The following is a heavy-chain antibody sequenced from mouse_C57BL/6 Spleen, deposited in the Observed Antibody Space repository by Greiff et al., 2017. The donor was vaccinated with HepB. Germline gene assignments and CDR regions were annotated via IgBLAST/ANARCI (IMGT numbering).Heavy chain of an antibody. V-gene: IGHV2-6-1*01. CDR3: ARQGGYGLYWYFDV. J-gene: IGHJ1*03. CDR1: GFSLTSYG. D-gene: IGHD2-10*02. CDR2: IWSDGST. Sequence: VKLMESGPGLVAPSQSLSITCTVSGFSLTSYGVHWVRQPPGKGLEWLVVIWSDGSTTYNSALKSRLSISKDNSKSQVFLKMNSLQTDDTAMYYCARQGGYGLYWYFDVWGTGTTVTVSS.